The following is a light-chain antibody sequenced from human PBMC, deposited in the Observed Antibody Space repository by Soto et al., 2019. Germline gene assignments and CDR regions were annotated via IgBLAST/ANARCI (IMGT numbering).Light chain of an antibody. V-gene: IGKV3-20*01. CDR2: GAS. J-gene: IGKJ1*01. CDR1: QSINNNY. Sequence: EIVLTQSPGTLSLSPGERATLSCRASQSINNNYLAWYQQKRGQAPRLLIYGASSRATGIPDRFSGSGSGTAFTLTITKLEPEDFAGYYCQQYGGAPRKFGQETKVEIK. CDR3: QQYGGAPRK.